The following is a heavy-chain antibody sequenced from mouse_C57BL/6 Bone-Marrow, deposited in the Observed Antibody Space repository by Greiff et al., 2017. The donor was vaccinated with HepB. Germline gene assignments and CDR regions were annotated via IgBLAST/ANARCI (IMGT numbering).Heavy chain of an antibody. CDR1: GFTFSDYY. CDR2: ISNGGGST. Sequence: EVKLMESGGGLVQPGGSLKLSCAASGFTFSDYYMYWVRQTPEKRLEWVAYISNGGGSTYYPDTVKGRFTISRDNAKNTLYLQMSRLKSEDTAMYYCARQELGGGFAYWGQGTLVTVSA. CDR3: ARQELGGGFAY. V-gene: IGHV5-12*01. D-gene: IGHD4-1*01. J-gene: IGHJ3*01.